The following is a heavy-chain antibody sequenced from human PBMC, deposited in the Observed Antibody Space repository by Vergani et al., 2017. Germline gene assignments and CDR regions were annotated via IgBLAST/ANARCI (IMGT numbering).Heavy chain of an antibody. V-gene: IGHV3-33*05. CDR3: ARDVWDCSGISCFLRAGEFYYMDV. Sequence: QVQLVESGGGVVQPGTSLRLSCEASGFKFSQFGMHWVRQGPGKGLEWVAFIPYDGSKTQYADSEKGRVTISRDNSKDTVGLEMSSLRVDDTATYYCARDVWDCSGISCFLRAGEFYYMDVWGQGTTVTVSS. D-gene: IGHD3-16*01. CDR1: GFKFSQFG. J-gene: IGHJ6*03. CDR2: IPYDGSKT.